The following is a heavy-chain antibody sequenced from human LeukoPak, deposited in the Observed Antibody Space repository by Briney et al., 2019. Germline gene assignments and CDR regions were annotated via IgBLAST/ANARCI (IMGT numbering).Heavy chain of an antibody. CDR3: ARGYCSSTACPPCDY. V-gene: IGHV3-30*04. Sequence: GGSLRLSCAASGFTFSTYTIHWVRQAPGKGLEWVAVISYDGSNKYYADSVKSRFTLSRDNSKDTLYLQMDSLRAEDTAVYSCARGYCSSTACPPCDYWGQGTLVTVSS. J-gene: IGHJ4*02. CDR2: ISYDGSNK. CDR1: GFTFSTYT. D-gene: IGHD2-2*01.